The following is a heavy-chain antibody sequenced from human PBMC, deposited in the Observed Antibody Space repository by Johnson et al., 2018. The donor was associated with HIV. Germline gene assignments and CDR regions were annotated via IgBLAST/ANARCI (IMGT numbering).Heavy chain of an antibody. CDR3: AGEYYDSSGYYRLFAFDI. Sequence: QVQLVESGGGVVQPGRSLRLSCAASGFTFSSYGMHWVRQAPGKGLEWVAFIRYDGSNKYYADSVKGRFTISRDNSKNTLYLQMNSLRAEDTAVYYCAGEYYDSSGYYRLFAFDIWGQGTMVTVSS. V-gene: IGHV3-30*02. J-gene: IGHJ3*02. D-gene: IGHD3-22*01. CDR1: GFTFSSYG. CDR2: IRYDGSNK.